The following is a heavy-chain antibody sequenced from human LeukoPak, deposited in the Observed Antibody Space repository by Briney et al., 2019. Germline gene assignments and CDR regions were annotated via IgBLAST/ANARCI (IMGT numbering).Heavy chain of an antibody. CDR3: GGGRGFRGSLDY. CDR1: GGSFSGYY. V-gene: IGHV4-34*01. J-gene: IGHJ4*02. CDR2: INHSGST. Sequence: SETLSLTCAVYGGSFSGYYWSWIRQPPGKGLEWIGEINHSGSTNYNPSLKSRVTISVDTSKNQFSLKLSSGTAADTAVYYCGGGRGFRGSLDYWGEGTLVTVSS. D-gene: IGHD3-10*01.